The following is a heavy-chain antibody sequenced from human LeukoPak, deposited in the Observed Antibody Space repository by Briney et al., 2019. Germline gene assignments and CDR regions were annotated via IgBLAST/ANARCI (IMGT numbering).Heavy chain of an antibody. Sequence: GGSLRLSRAPSVFTVHHKYMRWVRQAPGTGLECVSVIYKVGNTFHADLVERKFTISRDNSKNTVYLHMKGLRGEDPGLCYCARGVAVGGTGVWAFDIWGGGTMVSVSS. J-gene: IGHJ3*02. CDR3: ARGVAVGGTGVWAFDI. CDR1: VFTVHHKY. V-gene: IGHV3-66*01. D-gene: IGHD1-26*01. CDR2: IYKVGNT.